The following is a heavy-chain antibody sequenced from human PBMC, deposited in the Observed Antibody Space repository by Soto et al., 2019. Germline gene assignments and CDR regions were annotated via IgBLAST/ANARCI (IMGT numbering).Heavy chain of an antibody. CDR1: GFTFSSYW. D-gene: IGHD3-10*01. J-gene: IGHJ6*02. CDR2: INSDGSST. CDR3: ARGEVRGVIKSHYYYYGMDV. Sequence: GGSLRLSCAASGFTFSSYWMDWVRQAPGKXLVWVSRINSDGSSTSYADSVKGRFTISRDNAKNTLYLQMNSLRAEDTAVYYCARGEVRGVIKSHYYYYGMDVWGQGTTVTVSS. V-gene: IGHV3-74*01.